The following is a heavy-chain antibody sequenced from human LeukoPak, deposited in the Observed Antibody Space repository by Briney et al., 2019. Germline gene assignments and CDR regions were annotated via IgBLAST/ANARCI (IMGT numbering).Heavy chain of an antibody. J-gene: IGHJ5*02. CDR3: ARAYYSTSWFPH. CDR2: INHSGRT. Sequence: PSETLSLTCAVPGVSLNGYYWGWIRQTAGKGLEWIGEINHSGRTNYNPSLKSRVTISADTSKNQFSLELRSVTAADTAVYYCARAYYSTSWFPHWGQGALVTVSS. D-gene: IGHD3-10*01. CDR1: GVSLNGYY. V-gene: IGHV4-34*01.